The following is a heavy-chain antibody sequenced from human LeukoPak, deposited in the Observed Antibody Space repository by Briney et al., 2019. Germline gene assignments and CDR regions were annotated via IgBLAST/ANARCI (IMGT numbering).Heavy chain of an antibody. CDR2: ISDSGGRI. CDR3: AKKTWDSSAWYFFDY. Sequence: GGSLRLSCAASGFSFGRFAMSWVRQAPGKGLEWVSAISDSGGRINYADSVKGRFTISRDNSKNTLYLQMNSLRAEDTAVYYCAKKTWDSSAWYFFDYWGRGTLVTVSS. CDR1: GFSFGRFA. J-gene: IGHJ4*02. V-gene: IGHV3-23*01. D-gene: IGHD3-22*01.